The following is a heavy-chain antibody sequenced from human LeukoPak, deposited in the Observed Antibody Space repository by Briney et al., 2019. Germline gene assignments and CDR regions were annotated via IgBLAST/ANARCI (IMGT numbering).Heavy chain of an antibody. D-gene: IGHD3-10*01. CDR2: IYYSGST. J-gene: IGHJ4*02. CDR3: ARVIPGVRGVVPPYFDF. V-gene: IGHV4-39*07. Sequence: PSETLSLTCTVSGGSISSSGSYWGWIRQPPGKGLEWIGNIYYSGSTYYNPSLKSRVTISVDTSKNQFSLKLNSVTAADTALYYCARVIPGVRGVVPPYFDFWGRGTLVTVSS. CDR1: GGSISSSGSY.